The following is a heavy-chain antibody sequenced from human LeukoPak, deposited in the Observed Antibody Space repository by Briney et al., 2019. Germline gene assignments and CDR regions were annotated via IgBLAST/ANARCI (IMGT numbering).Heavy chain of an antibody. CDR1: GFTFSDYY. CDR2: ISSSGSTI. Sequence: GGSLRLSCAASGFTFSDYYMSWIRQAPGKGLEWVSYISSSGSTIYYADSVKGRFTISRDNAKNSLYLQMNSLRAEDTAVYYCARADYYDSSGLGGDYFDYWGQGTLVTVSS. J-gene: IGHJ4*02. CDR3: ARADYYDSSGLGGDYFDY. V-gene: IGHV3-11*04. D-gene: IGHD3-22*01.